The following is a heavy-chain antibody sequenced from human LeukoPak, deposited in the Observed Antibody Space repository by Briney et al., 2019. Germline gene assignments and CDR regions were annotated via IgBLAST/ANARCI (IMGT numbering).Heavy chain of an antibody. D-gene: IGHD6-13*01. CDR1: GYSFTTYW. J-gene: IGHJ4*02. CDR2: IYPGDSDT. CDR3: ARSANRYSSSWYFDY. V-gene: IGHV5-51*01. Sequence: GESLKISCKGSGYSFTTYWIGWVRQMPGKGLEWMGIIYPGDSDTRYSPSFQGQVTISADKSISTAYLQWSSLKASDTAMYYCARSANRYSSSWYFDYWGQGTLVTVSS.